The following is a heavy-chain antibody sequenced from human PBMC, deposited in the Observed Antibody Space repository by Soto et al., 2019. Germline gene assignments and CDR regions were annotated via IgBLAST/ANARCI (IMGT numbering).Heavy chain of an antibody. CDR3: ARGRTGYDFWSGYYYYYYGMDV. CDR1: GYTFTSYD. D-gene: IGHD3-3*01. Sequence: GASVKVSCKASGYTFTSYDINCVRQATGQGLEWMGWMNPNSGNTGYAQKFQGRVTMTRNTSISTAYMELSSLRSEDTAVYYCARGRTGYDFWSGYYYYYYGMDVWGQGTTVTVSS. CDR2: MNPNSGNT. V-gene: IGHV1-8*01. J-gene: IGHJ6*02.